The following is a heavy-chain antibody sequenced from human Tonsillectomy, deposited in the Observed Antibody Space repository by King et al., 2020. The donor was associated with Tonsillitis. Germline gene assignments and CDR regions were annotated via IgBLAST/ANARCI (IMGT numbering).Heavy chain of an antibody. CDR1: GGSITSHY. D-gene: IGHD5-12*01. CDR3: ARTPWGYAFDS. CDR2: VHYTGST. V-gene: IGHV4-59*11. J-gene: IGHJ4*02. Sequence: VQLQESGPRLVKPSETLSLTCALSGGSITSHYWTWIRQPPGEGLAWIGYVHYTGSTFYNPSLKSRVTISLDTSKKHFSLSLRSVTAADTATYFCARTPWGYAFDSWGQGGLVTVSS.